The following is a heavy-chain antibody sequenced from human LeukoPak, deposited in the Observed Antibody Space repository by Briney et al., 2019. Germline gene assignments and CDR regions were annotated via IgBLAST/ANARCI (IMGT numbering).Heavy chain of an antibody. V-gene: IGHV4-59*01. J-gene: IGHJ4*02. CDR2: IYYSGST. CDR3: ARIEDYGGNSVNY. D-gene: IGHD4-23*01. CDR1: GGSISSYY. Sequence: SETLSLTCTVSGGSISSYYWSWIRQPPGKGLEWIGYIYYSGSTNYNPSLKSRVTISVDTSKNQFPLKLSSVTAADTAAYYCARIEDYGGNSVNYWGQGTLVTVSS.